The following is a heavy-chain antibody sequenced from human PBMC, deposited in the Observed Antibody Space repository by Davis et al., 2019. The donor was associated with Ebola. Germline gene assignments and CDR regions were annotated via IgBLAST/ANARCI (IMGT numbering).Heavy chain of an antibody. J-gene: IGHJ4*02. Sequence: GGSLRLSCAASGFTFSSYSMNWVRQAPGKGLEWVSSISSSSSYIYYADSAKGRFTISRDNAKNSLYLQMNSLRAEDTAVYYCASDPFLYSSSWTGVDYWGQGTLVTVSS. CDR2: ISSSSSYI. D-gene: IGHD6-13*01. CDR1: GFTFSSYS. CDR3: ASDPFLYSSSWTGVDY. V-gene: IGHV3-21*04.